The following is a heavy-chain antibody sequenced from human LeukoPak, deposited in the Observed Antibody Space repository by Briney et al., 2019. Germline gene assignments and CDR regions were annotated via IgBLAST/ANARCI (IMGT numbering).Heavy chain of an antibody. Sequence: GESLKISCEGSGYTFSGYWIGWVRQMPGKGLEWMGIIYPGDSNTKYSPSFQGQVVISVDKPINTAYLQWTSLKASDTAMYYCAGHGTSLNFASISGMDVWGQGTTVTVSS. V-gene: IGHV5-51*01. J-gene: IGHJ6*02. D-gene: IGHD1/OR15-1a*01. CDR2: IYPGDSNT. CDR3: AGHGTSLNFASISGMDV. CDR1: GYTFSGYW.